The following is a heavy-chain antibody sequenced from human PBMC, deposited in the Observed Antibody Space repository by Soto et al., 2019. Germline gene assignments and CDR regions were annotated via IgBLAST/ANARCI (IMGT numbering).Heavy chain of an antibody. CDR2: IYPGDSDT. D-gene: IGHD3-16*02. Sequence: PGESLKISCKGSGYSFTSYWIGWVRQMPGKGLEWMGIIYPGDSDTRYSPSFQGRFTISRDNSKNTLYLQMNSLRAEDTAVYYCAKVRNIWGSYRPLYFDYWGQGTLVTVSS. J-gene: IGHJ4*02. CDR1: GYSFTSYW. V-gene: IGHV5-51*01. CDR3: AKVRNIWGSYRPLYFDY.